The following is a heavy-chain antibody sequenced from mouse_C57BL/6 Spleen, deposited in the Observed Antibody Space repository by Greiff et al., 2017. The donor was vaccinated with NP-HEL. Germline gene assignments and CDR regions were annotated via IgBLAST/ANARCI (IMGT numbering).Heavy chain of an antibody. Sequence: QVQLQQSGAELVKPGASVKLSCKASGYTFTEYTIHWVKQRSGQGLEWIGWFYPGSGSIKYNAKFEDKATLTADKSSSTVDMELSRLTSEDSAVYFCARHEGRAITTVVAPFDYWGQGTTLTVSS. CDR1: GYTFTEYT. D-gene: IGHD1-1*01. V-gene: IGHV1-62-2*01. J-gene: IGHJ2*01. CDR2: FYPGSGSI. CDR3: ARHEGRAITTVVAPFDY.